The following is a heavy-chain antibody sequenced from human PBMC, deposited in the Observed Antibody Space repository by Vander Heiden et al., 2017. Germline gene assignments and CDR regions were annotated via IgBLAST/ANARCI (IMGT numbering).Heavy chain of an antibody. CDR1: GGSFSGYY. J-gene: IGHJ4*02. Sequence: QVQLPQWGAGLLKPSETLSLTCAVYGGSFSGYYWTWIRQPPGKGLEWIGEINESGSTNYNPSLKSRVTIPGDTSNNQFSLRLTSVTAADTAVYYCARRGRLPFDYWGQGTLVTVSS. D-gene: IGHD6-25*01. CDR2: INESGST. CDR3: ARRGRLPFDY. V-gene: IGHV4-34*02.